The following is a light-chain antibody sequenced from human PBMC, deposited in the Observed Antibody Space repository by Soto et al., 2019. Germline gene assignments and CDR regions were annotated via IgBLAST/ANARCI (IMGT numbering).Light chain of an antibody. V-gene: IGKV1-5*03. CDR3: QHYNIYTWT. CDR2: KTS. Sequence: DIQMTQSPSTLSASVGDRVTITCRASQSISNWLAWYQQKPGKAPKLLIYKTSNLDSGVPSRFSGSGSGTEFTLTISSLQPDDFATYYCQHYNIYTWTFGQGTKV. J-gene: IGKJ1*01. CDR1: QSISNW.